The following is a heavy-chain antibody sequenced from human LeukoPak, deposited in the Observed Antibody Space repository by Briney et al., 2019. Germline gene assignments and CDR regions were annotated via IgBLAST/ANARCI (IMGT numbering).Heavy chain of an antibody. CDR3: SRIDPHGFSDQ. J-gene: IGHJ4*02. Sequence: SDTVSHTCSLSCVFKRFYYWSCVRQPRGRGVEGLGHIFYSGHSIYTAPLTGRISISVDMSKAQFSLELASLAAADRAVFFCSRIDPHGFSDQWGAGILVTVSS. CDR2: IFYSGHS. D-gene: IGHD3-10*01. V-gene: IGHV4-59*07. CDR1: CVFKRFYY.